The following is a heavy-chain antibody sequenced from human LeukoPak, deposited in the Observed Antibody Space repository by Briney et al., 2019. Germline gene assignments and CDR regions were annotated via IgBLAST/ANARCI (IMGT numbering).Heavy chain of an antibody. Sequence: GGSLRLSCAASGFTFSSYSMNWVRQAPGKGLEWVSSISSSSSYIYYADSVKGRFTISRDNAKNSLYLQMNSQRAEDTAVYYCARQLLLHGYYYGMDVWGQGTTVTVSS. V-gene: IGHV3-21*01. J-gene: IGHJ6*02. D-gene: IGHD2-15*01. CDR2: ISSSSSYI. CDR3: ARQLLLHGYYYGMDV. CDR1: GFTFSSYS.